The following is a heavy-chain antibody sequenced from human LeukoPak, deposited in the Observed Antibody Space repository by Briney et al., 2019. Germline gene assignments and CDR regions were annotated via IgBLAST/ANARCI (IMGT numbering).Heavy chain of an antibody. V-gene: IGHV3-23*01. CDR1: GFTFSTYA. D-gene: IGHD6-19*01. CDR2: ITGSGGAT. CDR3: AKDIPGSGWYD. J-gene: IGHJ4*02. Sequence: AGSLRLSCAASGFTFSTYAVNWVPQAPGKGLEGVSAITGSGGATYYADSVKGRFTISRDNSKNTLYLQMSSLRAEDTAVYYCAKDIPGSGWYDWGQGTLVTVSS.